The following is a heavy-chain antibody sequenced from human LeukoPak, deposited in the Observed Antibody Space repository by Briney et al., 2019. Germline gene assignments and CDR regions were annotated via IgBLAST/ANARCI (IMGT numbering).Heavy chain of an antibody. D-gene: IGHD2-21*02. CDR3: ARAERAYCGGDCYLPNYYYYGMDV. CDR1: GGSISSYY. Sequence: SATLSLTCTVSGGSISSYYWSWIRQPPGKGLEWIGYIYYSGSTNYNPSLKSGVTTSVDTSKNQFSLKLSSVTAADTAVYYCARAERAYCGGDCYLPNYYYYGMDVWGQGTTVTVSS. CDR2: IYYSGST. V-gene: IGHV4-59*08. J-gene: IGHJ6*02.